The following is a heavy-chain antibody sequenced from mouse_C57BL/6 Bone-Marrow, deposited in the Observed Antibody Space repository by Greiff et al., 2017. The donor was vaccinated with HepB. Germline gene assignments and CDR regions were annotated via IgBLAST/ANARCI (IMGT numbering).Heavy chain of an antibody. CDR3: AGVPWYYGSSPNWYFDV. J-gene: IGHJ1*03. CDR1: GFTFSSYA. Sequence: EVKVVESGGGLVKPGGSLKLSCAASGFTFSSYAMSWVRQTPEKRLEWVATISDGGSYTYYPDNVKGRFTISRDNAKNNLYLQMSHLKSEDTAMYDCAGVPWYYGSSPNWYFDVWGTGTTVTVSS. CDR2: ISDGGSYT. V-gene: IGHV5-4*03. D-gene: IGHD1-1*01.